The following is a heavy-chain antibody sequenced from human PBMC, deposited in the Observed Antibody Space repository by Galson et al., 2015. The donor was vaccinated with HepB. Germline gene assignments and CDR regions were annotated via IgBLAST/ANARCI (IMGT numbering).Heavy chain of an antibody. CDR1: GFTFNNYG. Sequence: SLRLSCAASGFTFNNYGMHWVRQAPGKGLEWVAIIWYDGSNKYYADSVKGRFTISRDNSKNTLYLQMNSLRAEDTAVYYCVKEGSSVVVSVNSLDYWGQGTQVTVSS. V-gene: IGHV3-33*06. CDR3: VKEGSSVVVSVNSLDY. J-gene: IGHJ4*02. CDR2: IWYDGSNK. D-gene: IGHD2-21*02.